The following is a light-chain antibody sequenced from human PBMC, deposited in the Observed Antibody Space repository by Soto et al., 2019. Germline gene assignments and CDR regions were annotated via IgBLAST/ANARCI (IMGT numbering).Light chain of an antibody. CDR2: DVN. Sequence: QSALTQPASGSWSTGESVAFSCTGTSSDVGSYNSVSWYQQYPGKAPKLMIHDVNNRPSGISDRFSGSKSGNTASLTISGLQAEDEADYYCSSFTSSTSYVFGPGTKVTVL. CDR3: SSFTSSTSYV. J-gene: IGLJ1*01. CDR1: SSDVGSYNS. V-gene: IGLV2-14*03.